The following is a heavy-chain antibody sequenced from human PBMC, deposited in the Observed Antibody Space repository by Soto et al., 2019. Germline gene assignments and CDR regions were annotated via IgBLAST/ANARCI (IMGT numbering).Heavy chain of an antibody. D-gene: IGHD6-6*01. CDR1: GGSISGYY. Sequence: SETLSLTCSVSGGSISGYYWSWIRQAPGKGLEWIGYVYDTGSTSYNPSLQSRVTISVDTSKKQFSLSLRLVTAADTAVYFCARSIAVPSSHIDHWGQGTRVTVSS. J-gene: IGHJ4*02. CDR3: ARSIAVPSSHIDH. CDR2: VYDTGST. V-gene: IGHV4-59*01.